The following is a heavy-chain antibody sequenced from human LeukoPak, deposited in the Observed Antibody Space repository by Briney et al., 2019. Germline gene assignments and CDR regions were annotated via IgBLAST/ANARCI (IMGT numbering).Heavy chain of an antibody. D-gene: IGHD3-10*01. V-gene: IGHV1-69*13. Sequence: SVKVSCKASGGTFSSYAISWVRQAPGQGLEWMGGIIPIFGTANYAQKFQGRVTITADESTSTAYMELSSLRSEDTAVYYCARARVLSGSGSYYRPLEFDYWGQGTLVTASS. CDR2: IIPIFGTA. J-gene: IGHJ4*02. CDR3: ARARVLSGSGSYYRPLEFDY. CDR1: GGTFSSYA.